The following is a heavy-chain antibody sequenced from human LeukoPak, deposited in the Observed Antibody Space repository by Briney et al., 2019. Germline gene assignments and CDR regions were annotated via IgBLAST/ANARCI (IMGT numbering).Heavy chain of an antibody. V-gene: IGHV4-39*07. CDR2: INHSGST. D-gene: IGHD4-17*01. Sequence: SETLSLTCTVSGGSINSSSYYWGWIRQPPGKGLEWIGEINHSGSTNYNPSLKSRVTISVDTSKNQFSLKLSSVTAADTAVYYCARGCPTVTTHGNWFDPWGQGTLVTVSS. CDR3: ARGCPTVTTHGNWFDP. J-gene: IGHJ5*02. CDR1: GGSINSSSYY.